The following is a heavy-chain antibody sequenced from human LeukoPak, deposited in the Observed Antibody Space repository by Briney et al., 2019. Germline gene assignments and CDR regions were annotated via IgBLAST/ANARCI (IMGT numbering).Heavy chain of an antibody. CDR1: GFTFSSYW. Sequence: PGGSLRLSCAASGFTFSSYWMSWVRQAPGKGLEWVANIKQEGSEKYYVDSLKGRFTISRDNAKNSLDSQMNSLRAEDTAVYYCARDGGYDILTGYTSGYFDYWSQGTLVTVSS. D-gene: IGHD3-9*01. V-gene: IGHV3-7*01. CDR3: ARDGGYDILTGYTSGYFDY. J-gene: IGHJ4*02. CDR2: IKQEGSEK.